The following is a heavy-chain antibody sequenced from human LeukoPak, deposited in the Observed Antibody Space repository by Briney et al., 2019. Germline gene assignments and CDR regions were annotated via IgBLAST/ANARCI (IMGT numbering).Heavy chain of an antibody. CDR2: IYPGDSDT. CDR3: ARLGRIAARPGDYFDY. V-gene: IGHV5-51*01. J-gene: IGHJ4*02. Sequence: GESLKISCKGSGYNFTNYWIGWVRQMPGKGLEWMGIIYPGDSDTRYSPSFQGQVTISADKSISTAYLRWSSLKASDTAMYYCARLGRIAARPGDYFDYWGQGTLVTVSS. CDR1: GYNFTNYW. D-gene: IGHD6-6*01.